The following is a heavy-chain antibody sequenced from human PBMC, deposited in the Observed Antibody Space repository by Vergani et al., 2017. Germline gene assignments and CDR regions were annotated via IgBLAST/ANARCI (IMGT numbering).Heavy chain of an antibody. J-gene: IGHJ3*02. Sequence: EVQLVESGGGLVKPGGSLRLSCAASGFTFSSYSMNWVRQAPGKGLEWVSSISSSSSYIYYADSVKGRFTISRDNANNSLYLQMNSLRAEDTAVYYCAGDNSSGWYRGDAFDIWGQGTMVTVSS. V-gene: IGHV3-21*01. CDR2: ISSSSSYI. CDR1: GFTFSSYS. D-gene: IGHD6-19*01. CDR3: AGDNSSGWYRGDAFDI.